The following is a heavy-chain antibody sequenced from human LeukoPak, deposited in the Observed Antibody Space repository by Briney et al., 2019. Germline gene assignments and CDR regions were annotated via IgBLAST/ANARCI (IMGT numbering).Heavy chain of an antibody. CDR2: IYYSGST. CDR1: GGSLSSSSYY. J-gene: IGHJ4*02. Sequence: SETLSLTCTVSGGSLSSSSYYWGWIRQPPGKGLEWIGSIYYSGSTYYNPSLKSRVTISVDTSKNQFSLKLSSVTAADTAVYYCARAVGITTALFDYWGQGTLVTVSS. D-gene: IGHD1-26*01. V-gene: IGHV4-39*07. CDR3: ARAVGITTALFDY.